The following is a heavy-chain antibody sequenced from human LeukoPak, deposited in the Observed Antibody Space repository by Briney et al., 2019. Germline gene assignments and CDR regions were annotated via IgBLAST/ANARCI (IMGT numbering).Heavy chain of an antibody. CDR3: ARTKYYYDSSGYYYVDAFDI. CDR2: INPNSGGT. J-gene: IGHJ3*02. Sequence: ASVKVSCKASGYTFTGYYMHWVRQAPGQGLEWMRWINPNSGGTNYAQKFQGRVTMTRDTSISTAYMELSRLRSDDTAVYYCARTKYYYDSSGYYYVDAFDIWGQGTMVTVSS. D-gene: IGHD3-22*01. V-gene: IGHV1-2*02. CDR1: GYTFTGYY.